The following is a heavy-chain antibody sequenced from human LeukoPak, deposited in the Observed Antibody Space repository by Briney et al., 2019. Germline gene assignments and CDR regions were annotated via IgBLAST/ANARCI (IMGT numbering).Heavy chain of an antibody. V-gene: IGHV1-8*01. CDR1: GYTFTSYD. CDR2: MNPNSGNT. D-gene: IGHD2-15*01. J-gene: IGHJ4*02. CDR3: ARAGGYCGRISCPYYFDY. Sequence: ASVKVSCKASGYTFTSYDINWVRQATGQGLEWMGWMNPNSGNTVYAQKFQGRVTMTRNTSISTAYMELSSLRSEDTAVYYCARAGGYCGRISCPYYFDYWGQGSLVAVSS.